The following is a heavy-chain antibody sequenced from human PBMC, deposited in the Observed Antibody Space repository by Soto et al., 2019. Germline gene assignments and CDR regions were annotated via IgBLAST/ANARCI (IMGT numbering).Heavy chain of an antibody. V-gene: IGHV4-30-4*08. D-gene: IGHD2-21*02. Sequence: SETLCLTCTVSGGTINIDRYHWIWHRQTPGKGLEWIGYIHYTGSISYNPSLQSRLTISADTSKNQFSLQLTSVTAADTAVYFCAREDDGGDRDYYGLDVWGQGTTVTVSS. J-gene: IGHJ6*02. CDR1: GGTINIDRYH. CDR3: AREDDGGDRDYYGLDV. CDR2: IHYTGSI.